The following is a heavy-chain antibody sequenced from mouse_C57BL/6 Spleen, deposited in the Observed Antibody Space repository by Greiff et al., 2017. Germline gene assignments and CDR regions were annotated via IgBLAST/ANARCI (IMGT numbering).Heavy chain of an antibody. CDR3: ARRRNYDGYFDY. CDR2: IDPSDSET. V-gene: IGHV1-52*01. CDR1: GYTFTSYW. J-gene: IGHJ2*01. Sequence: QVHVKQPGAELVRPGSSVKLSCKASGYTFTSYWMHWVKQRPIQGLEWIGNIDPSDSETHYNQKFKDKATLTVDKSSSTAYMQLSSLTSEDSAVYYCARRRNYDGYFDYWGQGTTLTVSS. D-gene: IGHD2-3*01.